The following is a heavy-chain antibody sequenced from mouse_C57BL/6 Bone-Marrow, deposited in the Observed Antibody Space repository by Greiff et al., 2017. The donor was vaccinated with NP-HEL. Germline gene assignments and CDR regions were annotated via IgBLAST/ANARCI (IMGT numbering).Heavy chain of an antibody. CDR3: MGYPAWFAY. CDR1: GFNIKDDY. Sequence: EVQLQQSGAELVRPGASVKLSCTASGFNIKDDYMHWVKQRPEQGLEWIGWIDPENGDTEYASKFQGKATITADTSSNTAYLQLSSLTSEDTAVYYCMGYPAWFAYWGQGTLVTVSA. V-gene: IGHV14-4*01. CDR2: IDPENGDT. J-gene: IGHJ3*01. D-gene: IGHD2-14*01.